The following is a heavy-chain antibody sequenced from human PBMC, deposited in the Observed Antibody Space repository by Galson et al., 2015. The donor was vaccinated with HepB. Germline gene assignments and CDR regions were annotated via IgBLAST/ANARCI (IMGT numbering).Heavy chain of an antibody. CDR1: GFIFRHHA. D-gene: IGHD2-8*01. Sequence: SLRLSCAGSGFIFRHHAMAWIRQAPGKGLEWVAHIWYDGTYKHYADSVKGRFTISRDNAKNTLFLQMNSLRAEDTAVNYCARDSGNGGSQDWGQGTLVSVSS. J-gene: IGHJ4*02. CDR3: ARDSGNGGSQD. CDR2: IWYDGTYK. V-gene: IGHV3-33*01.